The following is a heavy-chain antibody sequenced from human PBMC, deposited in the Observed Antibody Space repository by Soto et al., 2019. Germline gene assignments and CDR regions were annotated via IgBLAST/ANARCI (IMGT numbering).Heavy chain of an antibody. V-gene: IGHV3-30*04. CDR3: ARVWGDSGRDYFDH. Sequence: QVQLVESGAGVLQPGAAVRLSRSTSGFPLSSYAIHWVRQAPGKGLEWVAVISHDGTNKYYADSVKGRFTISRDNSKNTLYLQMNSLRAEDTAVYYCARVWGDSGRDYFDHWGQGTLVTVSS. CDR1: GFPLSSYA. D-gene: IGHD1-26*01. CDR2: ISHDGTNK. J-gene: IGHJ4*02.